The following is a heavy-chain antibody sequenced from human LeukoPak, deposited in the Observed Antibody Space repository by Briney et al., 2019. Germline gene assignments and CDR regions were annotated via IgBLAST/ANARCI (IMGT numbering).Heavy chain of an antibody. J-gene: IGHJ5*02. Sequence: GGSLRLSCAASGFTFSDYYMSWIRQAPGKGLEWVSKISSSGTTIYYADSVKGRFTISRDDAKNSLFLQMNSLRAEDTAVYYCVRDRRHRVDPWGQGTLVTVSS. CDR3: VRDRRHRVDP. CDR1: GFTFSDYY. CDR2: ISSSGTTI. V-gene: IGHV3-11*04. D-gene: IGHD3-10*01.